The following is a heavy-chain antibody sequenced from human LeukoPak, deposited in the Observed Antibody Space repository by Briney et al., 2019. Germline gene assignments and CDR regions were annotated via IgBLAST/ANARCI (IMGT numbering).Heavy chain of an antibody. D-gene: IGHD3-3*01. CDR3: AKDPLFGVVTQYNWFDP. CDR2: ISGSGGST. J-gene: IGHJ5*02. CDR1: GFIFSSYA. V-gene: IGHV3-23*01. Sequence: QSGGSLRLSCAASGFIFSSYAMSWVRQAPGKGLEWVSAISGSGGSTYYADSVKGRFTISRDNSKNTLYLQMNSLRAEDTAVYYCAKDPLFGVVTQYNWFDPWGQGTLVTVSS.